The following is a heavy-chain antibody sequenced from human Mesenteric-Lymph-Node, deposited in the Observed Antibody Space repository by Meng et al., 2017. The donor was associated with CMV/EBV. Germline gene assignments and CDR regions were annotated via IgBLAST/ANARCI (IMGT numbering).Heavy chain of an antibody. J-gene: IGHJ3*02. CDR3: AREVSLATRAGSRAFDI. CDR1: GFTVSTYV. Sequence: GESLKISCAASGFTVSTYVMHWVRQAPGKGLEWVAVILYDGSNEYYADSVKGRFTISRDNSKNMLYLQMSSLRAEDTAVYYCAREVSLATRAGSRAFDIWGQGTMVTVSS. V-gene: IGHV3-30-3*01. CDR2: ILYDGSNE. D-gene: IGHD1-26*01.